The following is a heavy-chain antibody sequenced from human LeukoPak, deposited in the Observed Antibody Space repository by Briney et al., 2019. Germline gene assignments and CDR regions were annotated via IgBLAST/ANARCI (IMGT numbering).Heavy chain of an antibody. CDR1: GGTFSSYA. J-gene: IGHJ4*02. CDR2: IIPIFGTA. CDR3: ARGTVTTEGNYFDY. Sequence: ASVKVSCKASGGTFSSYAISWVRQAPGQGLEWMGGIIPIFGTANYSQKFQGRVTITTDESTSTAYMELSSLRSEDTAVYCCARGTVTTEGNYFDYWGQGTLVTVSS. V-gene: IGHV1-69*05. D-gene: IGHD4-11*01.